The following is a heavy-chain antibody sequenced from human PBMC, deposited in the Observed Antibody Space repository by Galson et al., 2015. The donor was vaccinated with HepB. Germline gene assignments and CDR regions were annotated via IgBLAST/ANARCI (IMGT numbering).Heavy chain of an antibody. J-gene: IGHJ6*02. CDR3: ARDRGGSGSYLSYYNGMDV. Sequence: SLRLSCAASGFTFSSYNINWVRQAPGKGLEWVSYISTSSDTIYYADSVKGRFTISRDNAKNSLYLQMNSLSADDTAVYYCARDRGGSGSYLSYYNGMDVWGQGTLVTVSS. D-gene: IGHD3-10*01. CDR2: ISTSSDTI. V-gene: IGHV3-48*04. CDR1: GFTFSSYN.